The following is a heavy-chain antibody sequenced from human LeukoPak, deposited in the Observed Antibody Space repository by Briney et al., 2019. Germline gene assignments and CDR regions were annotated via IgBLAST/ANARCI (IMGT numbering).Heavy chain of an antibody. V-gene: IGHV3-23*01. CDR3: AKDGYFHDSSGYPYFDY. Sequence: GGSLRLSCAASGFTFNNFPMSWVRQVPGKGLEWVSSISGSGGTTYYAGSVRGRFTISRDNAKKTLFLQMRSLRAEDTALYYCAKDGYFHDSSGYPYFDYWGQGILVSVSS. CDR2: ISGSGGTT. D-gene: IGHD3-22*01. CDR1: GFTFNNFP. J-gene: IGHJ4*02.